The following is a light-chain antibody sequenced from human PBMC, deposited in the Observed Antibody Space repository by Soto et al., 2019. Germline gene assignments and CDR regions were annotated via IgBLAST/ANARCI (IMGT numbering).Light chain of an antibody. CDR1: QSVSSY. V-gene: IGKV3-11*01. CDR2: AAS. CDR3: QQRSNWPPDT. Sequence: EIVLTQSPATLSLSPGERATLSCRASQSVSSYLAWYQQKPGQAPRLLIYAASNRATGIPARFSGSGSGTDFTLTISSLGPEDFAVYYCQQRSNWPPDTFGQGTKLEIK. J-gene: IGKJ2*01.